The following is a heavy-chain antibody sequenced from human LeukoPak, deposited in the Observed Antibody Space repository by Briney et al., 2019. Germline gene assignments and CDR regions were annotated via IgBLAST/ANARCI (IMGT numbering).Heavy chain of an antibody. D-gene: IGHD6-13*01. Sequence: ASVKVSCKASGYTFTGYYMHWVRQAPGQGLEWMGWINPNSGGTNYAQKFQGRVTMTRDTSISTAYMELSRLRSDDTAVYYCARHPGIATYWHFDLWGRGTLVTVSS. CDR1: GYTFTGYY. CDR3: ARHPGIATYWHFDL. V-gene: IGHV1-2*02. CDR2: INPNSGGT. J-gene: IGHJ2*01.